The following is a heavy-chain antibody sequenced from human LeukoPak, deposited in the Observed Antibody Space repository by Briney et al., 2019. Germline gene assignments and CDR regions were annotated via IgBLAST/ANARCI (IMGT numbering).Heavy chain of an antibody. CDR2: MNPNSGNT. CDR3: ARGHIPYDSSGYGNDAFDI. Sequence: GASVKVSCKASGYTFTSYGISWVRQAPGQGLEWMGWMNPNSGNTGYAQKFQGRVTMTRNTSISTAYMELSSLRSEDTAVYYCARGHIPYDSSGYGNDAFDIWGQGTMVTVSS. V-gene: IGHV1-8*02. D-gene: IGHD3-22*01. CDR1: GYTFTSYG. J-gene: IGHJ3*02.